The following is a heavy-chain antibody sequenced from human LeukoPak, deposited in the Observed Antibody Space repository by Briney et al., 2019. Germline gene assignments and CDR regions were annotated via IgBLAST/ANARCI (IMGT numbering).Heavy chain of an antibody. CDR3: AREVGAGAY. CDR2: ISSSSSYI. J-gene: IGHJ4*02. Sequence: GGSLRLSCAASGFTVSSSFMNWVRQAPGKGLEWVSSISSSSSYIYYADSVKGRFTISRDNAKNSLYLQMNSLRAEDTAVYYCAREVGAGAYWGQGTLVTVSS. CDR1: GFTVSSSF. V-gene: IGHV3-21*01. D-gene: IGHD1-26*01.